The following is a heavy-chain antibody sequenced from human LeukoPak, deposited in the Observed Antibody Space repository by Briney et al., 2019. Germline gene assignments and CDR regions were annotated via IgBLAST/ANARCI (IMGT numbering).Heavy chain of an antibody. CDR3: AKDGSGFWSGYPSTLYYYYYMDV. J-gene: IGHJ6*03. D-gene: IGHD3-3*01. CDR2: IRYDGSNK. Sequence: SGGSLRLSCAASGFTFSSYGMHWVRQAPGKGLEWVAFIRYDGSNKYYADSVKGRFTISRDNSKNTLYLQMNSLRAEDTAVYYCAKDGSGFWSGYPSTLYYYYYMDVWGKGTTVTVSS. V-gene: IGHV3-30*02. CDR1: GFTFSSYG.